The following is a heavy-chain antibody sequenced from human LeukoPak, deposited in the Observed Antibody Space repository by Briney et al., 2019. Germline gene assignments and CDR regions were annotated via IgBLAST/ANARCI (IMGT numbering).Heavy chain of an antibody. D-gene: IGHD6-19*01. Sequence: PGGSLRLSCAASGFTFSSYEMNWVRQAPGKGLEWVSYISSSGTTTYYADSVKGRFTISRDNSKNTLYLQMNSLRAEDTAVYYCASTSGWYEPIDYWGQGTLVTVSS. CDR3: ASTSGWYEPIDY. CDR2: ISSSGTTT. V-gene: IGHV3-48*03. CDR1: GFTFSSYE. J-gene: IGHJ4*02.